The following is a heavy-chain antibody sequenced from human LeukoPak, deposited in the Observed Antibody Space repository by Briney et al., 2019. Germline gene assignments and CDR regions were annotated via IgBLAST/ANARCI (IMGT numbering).Heavy chain of an antibody. V-gene: IGHV3-9*01. CDR3: AKAYCSGGSCSGKYYFDY. CDR2: ISWNGGSI. CDR1: GFNFDDYA. J-gene: IGHJ4*02. Sequence: PGGSQRLSCTASGFNFDDYAMHWVRQAPGKGLEWVSGISWNGGSIGYADSVKGRFTISRDNAKNSLFLQMNSLRAEDTALYYCAKAYCSGGSCSGKYYFDYWGQGTLVTVSS. D-gene: IGHD2-15*01.